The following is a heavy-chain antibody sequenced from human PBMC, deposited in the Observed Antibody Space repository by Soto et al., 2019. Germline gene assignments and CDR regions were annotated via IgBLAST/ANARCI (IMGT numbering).Heavy chain of an antibody. CDR3: ARLTPPYSGSFPWNAFDI. V-gene: IGHV4-39*01. Sequence: QLQLQESGPGLVKPSETLSLTCTVSGGSISSSSYYWGWIRQPPGKGLEWIGSIYYSGSTYYNPSLKSRVTISVDTSKNQFSLKLSSVTAADTAVYYCARLTPPYSGSFPWNAFDIWGQGTMVTVSS. D-gene: IGHD1-26*01. J-gene: IGHJ3*02. CDR2: IYYSGST. CDR1: GGSISSSSYY.